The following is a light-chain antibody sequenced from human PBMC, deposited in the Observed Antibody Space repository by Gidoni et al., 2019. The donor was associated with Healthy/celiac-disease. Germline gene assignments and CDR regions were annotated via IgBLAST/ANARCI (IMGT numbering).Light chain of an antibody. Sequence: EIVLTQSPGTLSLSPGERATLSCRASQRVSSSYLAWFQQKPGQAPRRLIYGASSRATGIPDRFSGSGSGTDFPLTISRLEPEDFAVYYCQQYGSSLWPFXXXTKVEIK. CDR2: GAS. CDR3: QQYGSSLWP. J-gene: IGKJ1*01. V-gene: IGKV3-20*01. CDR1: QRVSSSY.